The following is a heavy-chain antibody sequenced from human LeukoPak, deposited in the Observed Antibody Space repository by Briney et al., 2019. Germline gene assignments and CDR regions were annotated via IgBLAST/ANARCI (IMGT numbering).Heavy chain of an antibody. Sequence: PGGSLRLSRAASGFTFSSYAMSWVRPAPGKGLEWVSAISGSGGTTYYAASVKGLFTISRDNSKTTLYLQMNSLRAEDTAVYYCAKDRSSSWYGGWFDPWGQGTLVTVSS. V-gene: IGHV3-23*01. CDR3: AKDRSSSWYGGWFDP. D-gene: IGHD6-13*01. CDR2: ISGSGGTT. CDR1: GFTFSSYA. J-gene: IGHJ5*02.